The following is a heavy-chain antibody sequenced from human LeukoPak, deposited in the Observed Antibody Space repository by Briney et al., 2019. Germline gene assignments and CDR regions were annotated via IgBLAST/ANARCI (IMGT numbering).Heavy chain of an antibody. V-gene: IGHV3-48*03. CDR1: GFTFSACE. CDR2: ISRSGSTR. Sequence: GGSLRLSCAISGFTFSACELTWVRQAPGKGLEWVSYISRSGSTRYYADSVKGRFTISRDNAKNSLYLQMNSLRDEDTAVYHCARDPTGRWAFDIWGQGTMVTVSS. J-gene: IGHJ3*02. CDR3: ARDPTGRWAFDI. D-gene: IGHD3-10*01.